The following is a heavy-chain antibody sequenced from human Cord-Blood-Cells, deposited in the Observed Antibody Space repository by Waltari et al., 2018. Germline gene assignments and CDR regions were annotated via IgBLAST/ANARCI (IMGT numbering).Heavy chain of an antibody. CDR1: GFTVSSNY. J-gene: IGHJ4*02. Sequence: EVQLVETGGGLIQPGGSLRLSCAASGFTVSSNYMSWVRQAPGKGLEWVSVIYSGGSTYYADSLKGRFTISRDNSKNTLYLQMSSLRAEDTAVYYCARSPKGRGGAAAYWGQGTLVTVAS. CDR3: ARSPKGRGGAAAY. CDR2: IYSGGST. V-gene: IGHV3-53*02. D-gene: IGHD6-13*01.